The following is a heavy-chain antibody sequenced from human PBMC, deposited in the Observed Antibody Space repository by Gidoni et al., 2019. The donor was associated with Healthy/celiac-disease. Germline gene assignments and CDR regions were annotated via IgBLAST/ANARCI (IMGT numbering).Heavy chain of an antibody. CDR2: IRSKANSYAK. CDR3: TRWAVAGTFN. J-gene: IGHJ4*02. D-gene: IGHD6-19*01. Sequence: RIRSKANSYAKAYAASVKGRFTISRDDSKNTAYLQMNSLKTEDTAVYYCTRWAVAGTFNWGQGTLVTVSS. V-gene: IGHV3-73*01.